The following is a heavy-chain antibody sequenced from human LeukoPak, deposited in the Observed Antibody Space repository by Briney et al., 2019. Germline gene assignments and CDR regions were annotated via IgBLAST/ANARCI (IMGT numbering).Heavy chain of an antibody. CDR2: IRGSGVDT. V-gene: IGHV3-23*01. D-gene: IGHD1-14*01. Sequence: GGSLRLSCAASGFTFSNAWMSWVRQAPGKGLEWVSSIRGSGVDTYYADSVDGRFTISRANSKNTLYLQMSSLRAEDTAVYYCANLGIATGSWFFDLWGRGTLVTASS. CDR3: ANLGIATGSWFFDL. J-gene: IGHJ2*01. CDR1: GFTFSNAW.